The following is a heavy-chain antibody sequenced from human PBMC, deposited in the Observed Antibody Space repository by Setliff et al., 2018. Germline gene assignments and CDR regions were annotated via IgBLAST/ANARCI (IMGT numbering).Heavy chain of an antibody. CDR2: INHSGST. Sequence: SETLSLTCAVYGGSFSGYYWNWIRQPPGKGLEWIGEINHSGSTNYNPSLKSRVTMSVDTSKNQFSLKLSSVTAADTAVYYCARKGISALSGAFDMWGQGTMVTVSS. D-gene: IGHD5-12*01. CDR1: GGSFSGYY. CDR3: ARKGISALSGAFDM. V-gene: IGHV4-34*01. J-gene: IGHJ3*02.